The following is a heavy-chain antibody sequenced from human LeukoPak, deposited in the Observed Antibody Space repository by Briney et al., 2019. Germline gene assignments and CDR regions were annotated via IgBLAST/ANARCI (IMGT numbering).Heavy chain of an antibody. CDR2: ISYSGST. V-gene: IGHV4-39*01. CDR1: GDSISSSSYY. J-gene: IGHJ4*02. D-gene: IGHD6-19*01. CDR3: ARRGRYSSGWYYFDY. Sequence: PSETLSLTCTVSGDSISSSSYYWGWIRQPPEKGLEWIGNISYSGSTYYNPSLKSRVTISVDTSKNQFSLKLSSVTAADTAVYYCARRGRYSSGWYYFDYWGQGTLVTVSS.